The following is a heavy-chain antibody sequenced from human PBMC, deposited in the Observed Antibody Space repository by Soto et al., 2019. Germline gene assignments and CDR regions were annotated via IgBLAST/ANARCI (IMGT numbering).Heavy chain of an antibody. D-gene: IGHD2-21*02. CDR1: GFTFSSYG. Sequence: QVQLVESGGGVVQPGRSLRLSCAASGFTFSSYGMHWVRQAPGKGLEWVAVISYDGSNKYYADSVKGRFTISRDNSKNTLYLQMNSLRAEDTAVYYCAKTMGAYCGGDCYLPSMDVWGQGTTVTVSS. V-gene: IGHV3-30*18. J-gene: IGHJ6*02. CDR3: AKTMGAYCGGDCYLPSMDV. CDR2: ISYDGSNK.